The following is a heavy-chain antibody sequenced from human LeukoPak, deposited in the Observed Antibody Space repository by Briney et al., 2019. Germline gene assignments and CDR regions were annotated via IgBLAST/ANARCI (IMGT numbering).Heavy chain of an antibody. V-gene: IGHV3-7*03. CDR2: IKQDGSEK. CDR1: GFTVSSNY. D-gene: IGHD6-13*01. J-gene: IGHJ4*02. CDR3: ATSTAAAGTD. Sequence: GGSLRLSCAASGFTVSSNYMSWVRQAPGKGLKWVANIKQDGSEKYYVDSVKGRFTISRDNAQNSLYLQMNSLRAEDTAIYYCATSTAAAGTDWGQGTLVTVSS.